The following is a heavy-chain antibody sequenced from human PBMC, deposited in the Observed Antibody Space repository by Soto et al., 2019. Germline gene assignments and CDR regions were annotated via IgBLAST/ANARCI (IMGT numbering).Heavy chain of an antibody. D-gene: IGHD3-16*01. CDR3: ARSRAGGTLYAFDI. J-gene: IGHJ3*02. CDR1: GYTFTSYA. CDR2: INAGNGNT. Sequence: QVQLVQSGAEVKKPGASVKVSCKASGYTFTSYAMHWVRQAPGQRLEWMGWINAGNGNTKYSQKFQDRVTITGDTSASTAYMELSSLRSEDTVVYYCARSRAGGTLYAFDIWGQGTMVTVSS. V-gene: IGHV1-3*01.